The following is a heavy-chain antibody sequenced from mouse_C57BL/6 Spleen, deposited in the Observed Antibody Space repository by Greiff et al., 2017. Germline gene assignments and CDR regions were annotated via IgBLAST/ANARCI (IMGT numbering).Heavy chain of an antibody. CDR3: TRDYYGSSFAY. CDR2: ISSGGDYI. D-gene: IGHD1-1*01. J-gene: IGHJ3*01. V-gene: IGHV5-9-1*02. Sequence: EVKLVESGEGLVKPGGSLKLSCAASGFTFSSYAMSWVRQTPEKRLEWVAYISSGGDYIYYADTVKGRFTISRDNARNTLYLQMSSLKSEDTAMSYCTRDYYGSSFAYWGQGTLVTVSA. CDR1: GFTFSSYA.